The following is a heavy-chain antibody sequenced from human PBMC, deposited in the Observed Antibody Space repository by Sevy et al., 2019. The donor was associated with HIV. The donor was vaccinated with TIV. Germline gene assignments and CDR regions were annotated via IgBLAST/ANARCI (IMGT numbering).Heavy chain of an antibody. J-gene: IGHJ4*02. D-gene: IGHD2-8*01. CDR2: LSFGCGKI. CDR3: AREGCSRPHDY. Sequence: GGSLRLSCAASGFAFYEYSMSWIRQAPGKGLEWVATLSFGCGKINYADSVKGRFTIPRDNSKNSFYLQMDNLRVEDTALYYCAREGCSRPHDYWGQGTRVTVPS. V-gene: IGHV3-23*01. CDR1: GFAFYEYS.